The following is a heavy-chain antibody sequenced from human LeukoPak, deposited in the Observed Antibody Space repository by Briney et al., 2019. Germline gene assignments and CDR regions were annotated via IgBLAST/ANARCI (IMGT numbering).Heavy chain of an antibody. D-gene: IGHD6-19*01. J-gene: IGHJ6*03. Sequence: SETLSLTCTVSRGSISRYYWSWIRQPPGKGLEWIGYIYYSGSTNYNPSLKSRVTISVDTSKNQFSLQLSSVTAADTAVSYCARDPPYSSGYYYYMDVWGKGTTVTVSS. V-gene: IGHV4-59*01. CDR1: RGSISRYY. CDR3: ARDPPYSSGYYYYMDV. CDR2: IYYSGST.